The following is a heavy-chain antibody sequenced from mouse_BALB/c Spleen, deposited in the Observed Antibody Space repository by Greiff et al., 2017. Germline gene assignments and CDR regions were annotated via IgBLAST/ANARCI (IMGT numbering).Heavy chain of an antibody. CDR2: IYPGSGST. Sequence: VQLQQSGAELVKPGTSVKLSCKASGYNFTSYWINWVKLRPGQGLEWIGDIYPGSGSTNYNEKFKSKATLTVDTSSSTAYMQLSSLASEDSALYYCARSDYYGSSYWDFDVGGAGTTVTVSS. V-gene: IGHV1-55*01. D-gene: IGHD1-1*01. CDR3: ARSDYYGSSYWDFDV. CDR1: GYNFTSYW. J-gene: IGHJ1*01.